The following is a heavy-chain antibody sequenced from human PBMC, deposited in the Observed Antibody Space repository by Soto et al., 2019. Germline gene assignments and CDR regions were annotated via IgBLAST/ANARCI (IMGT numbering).Heavy chain of an antibody. Sequence: PSESLSLTCTVSGGSISSGGYYWSWILQHPGKGLEWIGYIYYSGSTYYNPSLKSRVTISVDTSKNQFSLKLSSVTAADTAVYYCARGPTQYYDFWSGYQDKNWFDPWGQGTLVTVSS. CDR1: GGSISSGGYY. J-gene: IGHJ5*02. CDR2: IYYSGST. CDR3: ARGPTQYYDFWSGYQDKNWFDP. V-gene: IGHV4-31*03. D-gene: IGHD3-3*01.